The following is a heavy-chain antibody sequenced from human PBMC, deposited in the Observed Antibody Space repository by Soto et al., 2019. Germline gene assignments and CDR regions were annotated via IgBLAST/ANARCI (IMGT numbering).Heavy chain of an antibody. J-gene: IGHJ4*02. D-gene: IGHD2-2*01. CDR1: GFIVSSKY. V-gene: IGHV3-53*01. Sequence: EVQLVESGGDLIQPGGSLRLSCAASGFIVSSKYMSWVRQAPGKGLEWVSVIYVGGNTNYADSVKGRFTISRDNSENTLYLQMNSLRVEDTAVYYCATEGCTTSSCRYFDWWGQGTLVTV. CDR3: ATEGCTTSSCRYFDW. CDR2: IYVGGNT.